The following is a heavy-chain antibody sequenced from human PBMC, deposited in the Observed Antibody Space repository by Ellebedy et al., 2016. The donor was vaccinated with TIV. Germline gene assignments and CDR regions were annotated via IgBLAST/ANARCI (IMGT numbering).Heavy chain of an antibody. J-gene: IGHJ4*02. V-gene: IGHV3-64D*06. Sequence: GESLKISCSASGFTFSSYAMHWVRQAPGKGLEYVSATTDDGGHTFYADSVKGRFTISRDNSKNTVYLQMSSLRAEDTAVYYCVSRSAGGYGYWGQGTLVTVSS. CDR3: VSRSAGGYGY. D-gene: IGHD6-13*01. CDR2: TTDDGGHT. CDR1: GFTFSSYA.